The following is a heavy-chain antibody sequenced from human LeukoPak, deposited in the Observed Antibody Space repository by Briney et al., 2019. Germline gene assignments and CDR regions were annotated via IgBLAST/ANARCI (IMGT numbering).Heavy chain of an antibody. CDR2: IRSKACGGTT. CDR3: TRQYYYGSGSYNY. J-gene: IGHJ4*02. V-gene: IGHV3-49*03. Sequence: PGGSLRLSCTASGFTFGDYAMSWFRQAPGKGLEWVGFIRSKACGGTTEYAASVKGRFTISRDDSKSVAYLQMNSLKTEDTAVYYCTRQYYYGSGSYNYWGQGTLVTVSS. D-gene: IGHD3-10*01. CDR1: GFTFGDYA.